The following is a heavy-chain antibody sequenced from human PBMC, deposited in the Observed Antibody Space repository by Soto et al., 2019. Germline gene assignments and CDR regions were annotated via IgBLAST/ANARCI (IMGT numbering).Heavy chain of an antibody. CDR2: IDYSGST. J-gene: IGHJ6*04. Sequence: SETLSLTSTVSGDSISNSDYYWNWIRQSPGKGLEWIASIDYSGSTYYNPSLKSRVVISADTSKNLFSLKLRSVTAADTALYFFARHRPYYSGFDVCGKGTTVSVS. CDR1: GDSISNSDYY. CDR3: ARHRPYYSGFDV. V-gene: IGHV4-30-4*01.